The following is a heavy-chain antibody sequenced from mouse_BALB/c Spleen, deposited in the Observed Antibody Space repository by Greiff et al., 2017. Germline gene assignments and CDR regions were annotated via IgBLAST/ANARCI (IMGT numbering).Heavy chain of an antibody. Sequence: EVQLVESGPGLVKPSQSLSLTCTVTGYSITSDYAWNWIRQFPGNKLEWMGYISYSGSTSYNPSLKSRISITRDTSKNQFFLQLNSVTTEDTATYYCARGGYYGSFYAMDYWGQGTSVTVSS. D-gene: IGHD1-1*01. V-gene: IGHV3-2*02. CDR1: GYSITSDYA. J-gene: IGHJ4*01. CDR2: ISYSGST. CDR3: ARGGYYGSFYAMDY.